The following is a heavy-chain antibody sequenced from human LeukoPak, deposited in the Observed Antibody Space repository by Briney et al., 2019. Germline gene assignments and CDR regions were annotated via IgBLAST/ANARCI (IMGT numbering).Heavy chain of an antibody. CDR2: IYYSGST. CDR3: ARSPPPYYYGSGSSVNYFDC. V-gene: IGHV4-59*01. Sequence: SETLSLTCTVSGGSISSYYWSWIRQPPGKGLEWIGYIYYSGSTNYNPSLKSRVTISVDTSKNQFSLKLSSVTAADTAVYYCARSPPPYYYGSGSSVNYFDCWGPGTLVTVSS. CDR1: GGSISSYY. D-gene: IGHD3-10*01. J-gene: IGHJ4*02.